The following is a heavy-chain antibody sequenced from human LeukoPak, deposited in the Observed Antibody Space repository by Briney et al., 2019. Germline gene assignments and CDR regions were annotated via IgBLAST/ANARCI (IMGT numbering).Heavy chain of an antibody. Sequence: PGGSLRLSCAASGFTFSSYAMHWVRQAPGKGLEWVAVISYDGSNKYYADSVKGRFTISRDNSKNTLYLQMNSLRAEDTAVYYCARDPPQEVDSSGSWGQGTLVTVSS. CDR1: GFTFSSYA. CDR3: ARDPPQEVDSSGS. D-gene: IGHD3-22*01. V-gene: IGHV3-30-3*01. J-gene: IGHJ5*02. CDR2: ISYDGSNK.